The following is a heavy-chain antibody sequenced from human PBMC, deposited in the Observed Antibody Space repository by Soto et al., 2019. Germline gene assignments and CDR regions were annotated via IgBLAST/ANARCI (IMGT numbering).Heavy chain of an antibody. Sequence: GGSLRLSCAASGFTFSSYAMHWVRQAPGKGLEWVAVISYDGSNKYYADSVKGRFTISRDNSKNTLYLQMNSLRAEDTAVYYCARDNWFDPWGQGTLVTVSS. V-gene: IGHV3-30-3*01. CDR1: GFTFSSYA. J-gene: IGHJ5*02. CDR3: ARDNWFDP. CDR2: ISYDGSNK.